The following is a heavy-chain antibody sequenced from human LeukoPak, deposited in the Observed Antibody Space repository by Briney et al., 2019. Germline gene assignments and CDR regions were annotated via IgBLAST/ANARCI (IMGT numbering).Heavy chain of an antibody. D-gene: IGHD1-26*01. CDR2: IYYSGST. Sequence: PSETLSLTCTVSGGSISSYYWSWIRQPPGRGLEWIGYIYYSGSTNYNPSLKSRVTISVDTSKNQSSLKLSSVTAADTAVYYCARGGSVGANFDYWGQGTLVTVSS. CDR3: ARGGSVGANFDY. CDR1: GGSISSYY. J-gene: IGHJ4*02. V-gene: IGHV4-59*01.